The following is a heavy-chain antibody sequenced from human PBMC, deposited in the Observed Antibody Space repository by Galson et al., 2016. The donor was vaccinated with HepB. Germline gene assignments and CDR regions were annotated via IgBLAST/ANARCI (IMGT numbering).Heavy chain of an antibody. Sequence: EPLSLTCTVSGGSISSYFWSWIRQPPGKGLEWIGYIYYSGSTNYNPSLKSRVTISIDTSKNQFSLKLSSVTAADTAVYYCARVGPPYFSYYMDVWGKGTTVTVSS. CDR2: IYYSGST. CDR3: ARVGPPYFSYYMDV. J-gene: IGHJ6*03. V-gene: IGHV4-59*13. CDR1: GGSISSYF. D-gene: IGHD1-26*01.